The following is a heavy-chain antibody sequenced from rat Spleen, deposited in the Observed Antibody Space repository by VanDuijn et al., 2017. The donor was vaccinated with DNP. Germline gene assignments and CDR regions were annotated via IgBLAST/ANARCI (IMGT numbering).Heavy chain of an antibody. D-gene: IGHD1-12*02. CDR1: GFTFSDYY. V-gene: IGHV5-29*01. CDR2: ISYNGSRT. Sequence: EVLLVESDGGLVQPGRSLKLSCAVSGFTFSDYYMAWVRQAPAKGLEWVATISYNGSRTYYRDSVKGRFTISRDNAKSTLYLQMDSLRSEDTATYYCTTTHYFDGWFPFDYWGQGVMVTVSS. CDR3: TTTHYFDGWFPFDY. J-gene: IGHJ2*01.